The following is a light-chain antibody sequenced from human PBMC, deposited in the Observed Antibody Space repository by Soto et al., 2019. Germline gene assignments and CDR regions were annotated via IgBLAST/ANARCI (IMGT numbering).Light chain of an antibody. J-gene: IGLJ2*01. CDR2: DVS. Sequence: QSALTQPASVYRSPGQSITISCTGTSSDVGGYNYVSWYQQHPGKAPKLMIYDVSNRPSGVSNRFSGSKSGNTASLTISGLQAEDEADYYCSSYTSSSTPVVFGGGTKLTVL. V-gene: IGLV2-14*01. CDR3: SSYTSSSTPVV. CDR1: SSDVGGYNY.